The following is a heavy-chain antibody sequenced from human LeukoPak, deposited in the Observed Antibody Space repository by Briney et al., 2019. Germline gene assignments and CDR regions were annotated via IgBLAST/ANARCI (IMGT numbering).Heavy chain of an antibody. CDR1: GGSISSYY. J-gene: IGHJ4*02. CDR3: AKGYDSSGYYYGNFDY. D-gene: IGHD3-22*01. Sequence: PSETLSLTCTVSGGSISSYYWSWIRQPPGKGLEWIGYIYYSGSTNYNPSLKSRVTISVDTSKNQFSLKLSSVTAADTAVYYCAKGYDSSGYYYGNFDYWGQGTLVTVSS. V-gene: IGHV4-59*01. CDR2: IYYSGST.